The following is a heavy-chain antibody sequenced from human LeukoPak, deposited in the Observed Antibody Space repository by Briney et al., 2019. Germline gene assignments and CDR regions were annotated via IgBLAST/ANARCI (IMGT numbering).Heavy chain of an antibody. Sequence: ASVKVSCKTSGYTFTSYGISWMRQAPGQGLEWMGWISTYNGNTNYAQNLQGRVTMTTDTSTSTAYMELRSLRSDDTAVYYCARDGASGYLADYWGQGTLVTVSS. J-gene: IGHJ4*02. CDR2: ISTYNGNT. V-gene: IGHV1-18*01. CDR3: ARDGASGYLADY. D-gene: IGHD3-3*01. CDR1: GYTFTSYG.